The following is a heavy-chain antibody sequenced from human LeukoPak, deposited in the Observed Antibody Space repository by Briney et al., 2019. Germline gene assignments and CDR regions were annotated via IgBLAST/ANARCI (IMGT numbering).Heavy chain of an antibody. V-gene: IGHV3-64*01. CDR3: ARDHGSGSYSDY. D-gene: IGHD1-26*01. CDR1: GFTFSSYA. J-gene: IGHJ4*02. Sequence: GGSPRLSCAASGFTFSSYAMHWVRQAPGKGLEYVSGISTNGGSTNYANSVKGRFTISRDNSKNTLYLQMGSLRAEDMAGYYCARDHGSGSYSDYWGQGTLVTVSS. CDR2: ISTNGGST.